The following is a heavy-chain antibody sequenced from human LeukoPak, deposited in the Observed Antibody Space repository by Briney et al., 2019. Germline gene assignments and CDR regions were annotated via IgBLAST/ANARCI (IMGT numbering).Heavy chain of an antibody. D-gene: IGHD1-1*01. Sequence: ASVKVSCKVSGYTLTELSMHWVRQAPGKGLEWMGGFDPEDGETIYAQKFQGRVTMTEDTSTDTAYMELSSLRSEDTAVYYCATSQGPNWTRRPGTSFDYWGQGTLVTVSP. CDR2: FDPEDGET. J-gene: IGHJ4*02. CDR3: ATSQGPNWTRRPGTSFDY. V-gene: IGHV1-24*01. CDR1: GYTLTELS.